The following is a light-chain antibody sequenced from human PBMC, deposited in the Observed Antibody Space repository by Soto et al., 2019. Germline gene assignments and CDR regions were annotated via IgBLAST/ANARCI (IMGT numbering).Light chain of an antibody. J-gene: IGKJ5*01. CDR2: ADS. V-gene: IGKV3-11*01. Sequence: EIVLTQSPATLSLSPGETATLSCRASQSVSGYIGWYQQKPGQAPRLLIYADSDRATGIPARFSGSGSGTDFTLTISSLEHEDFSVYDCQQRYNWPITFGQGTRLEIK. CDR1: QSVSGY. CDR3: QQRYNWPIT.